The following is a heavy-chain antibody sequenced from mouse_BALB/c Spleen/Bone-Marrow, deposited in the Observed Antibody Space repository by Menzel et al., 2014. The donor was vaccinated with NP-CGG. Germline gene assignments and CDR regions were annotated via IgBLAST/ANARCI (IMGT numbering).Heavy chain of an antibody. D-gene: IGHD1-1*01. J-gene: IGHJ3*01. CDR1: GYTFTSYW. Sequence: EVMLVESGTILARPGASVKLSCKASGYTFTSYWMHWIKQRPGQGLEWIGAIYPGSGDTNYNQKFKAKAKLTAVTSTSTAYMELSSLTSEDTAVYYCARSGDYGSSLDYWGQGTLLIVSA. CDR3: ARSGDYGSSLDY. V-gene: IGHV1-5*01. CDR2: IYPGSGDT.